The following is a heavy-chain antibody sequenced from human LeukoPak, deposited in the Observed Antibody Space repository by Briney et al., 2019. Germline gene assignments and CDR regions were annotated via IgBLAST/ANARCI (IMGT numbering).Heavy chain of an antibody. CDR1: GFIFSNYA. V-gene: IGHV3-23*01. Sequence: GGSLRLSCSAAGFIFSNYAMSWVRRAPGKGLEWVSGISSSGGSTYYRDSVKGRFTISRDNSRNTLYLRMNSLRAEDTAVYYCAKDCLGSWSGYYFGVFDCWGQGTLVTVSS. CDR2: ISSSGGST. CDR3: AKDCLGSWSGYYFGVFDC. D-gene: IGHD3-3*01. J-gene: IGHJ4*02.